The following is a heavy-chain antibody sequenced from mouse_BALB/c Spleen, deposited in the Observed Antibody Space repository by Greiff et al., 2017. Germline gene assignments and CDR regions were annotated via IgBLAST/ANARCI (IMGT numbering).Heavy chain of an antibody. V-gene: IGHV5-9-4*01. J-gene: IGHJ3*01. Sequence: EVMLVESGGGLVKPGGSLKLSCAASGFTFSSYAMSWVRQSPEKRLEWVAEISSGGSYTYYPDTVTGRFTISRDNAKNTLYLEMSSLRSEDTAMYYCARYTMITEEPFAYWGQGTLVTVSA. CDR1: GFTFSSYA. CDR3: ARYTMITEEPFAY. D-gene: IGHD2-4*01. CDR2: ISSGGSYT.